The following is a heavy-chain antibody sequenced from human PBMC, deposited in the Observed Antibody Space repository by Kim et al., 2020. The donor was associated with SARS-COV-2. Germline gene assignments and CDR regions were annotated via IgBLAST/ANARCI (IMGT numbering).Heavy chain of an antibody. V-gene: IGHV4-39*01. Sequence: GSTYYNPSLTSRVTIAVDTSKNQFSLKLSSVTAADTAVYYWARGRSRVYWGQGTLVTVSS. D-gene: IGHD3-16*02. J-gene: IGHJ4*02. CDR2: GST. CDR3: ARGRSRVY.